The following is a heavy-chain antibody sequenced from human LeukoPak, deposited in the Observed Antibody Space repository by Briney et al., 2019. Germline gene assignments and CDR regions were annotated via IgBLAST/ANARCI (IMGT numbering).Heavy chain of an antibody. V-gene: IGHV3-33*01. CDR2: VWPEGIKK. CDR1: GYPFSHHG. Sequence: GGSLRLSCLTSGYPFSHHGIHWVRQAPGRGLEWLALVWPEGIKKVYADSVKGRFIVSKDNSENTLSLQLNGLGPDDTAVYYCVVVLVPAAVWQFDVWGRGTLVIVSS. J-gene: IGHJ2*01. D-gene: IGHD2-2*01. CDR3: VVVLVPAAVWQFDV.